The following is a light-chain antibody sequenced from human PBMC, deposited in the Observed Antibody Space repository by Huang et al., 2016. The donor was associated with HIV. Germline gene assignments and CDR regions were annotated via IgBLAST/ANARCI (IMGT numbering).Light chain of an antibody. CDR2: KLS. CDR1: QSLVYGDGTIY. V-gene: IGKV2-30*01. J-gene: IGKJ1*01. CDR3: MQASHGAAT. Sequence: DVLLTQSPLSLPVTLGQPAFITCKSNQSLVYGDGTIYLNWFHQRPGHSPRRLIYKLSNRDSGVPDGFSAGGAGTDFTLWISEVEAEDVGDYYCMQASHGAATFGQGTRVDIK.